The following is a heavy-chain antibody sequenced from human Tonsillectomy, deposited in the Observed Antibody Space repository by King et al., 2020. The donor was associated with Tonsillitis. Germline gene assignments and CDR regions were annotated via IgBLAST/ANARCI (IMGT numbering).Heavy chain of an antibody. CDR2: ISRSGGST. CDR3: AKIPGVVFKANKQNPFYCGMAV. Sequence: VQLVESGGGLVQPGGSLKLSCAASGFTFSSYAMSWVRQAPGKGLEWVSVISRSGGSTYYADSVKGRFTISRDNSKNTLYLQMNSLRAEETAVFYCAKIPGVVFKANKQNPFYCGMAVWGQGATVTVSS. CDR1: GFTFSSYA. J-gene: IGHJ6*02. D-gene: IGHD3-3*01. V-gene: IGHV3-23*04.